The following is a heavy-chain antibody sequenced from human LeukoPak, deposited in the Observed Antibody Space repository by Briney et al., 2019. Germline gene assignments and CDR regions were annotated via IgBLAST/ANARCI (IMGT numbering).Heavy chain of an antibody. Sequence: SETLSLTCTVSGGSISSGGYYWSWIRQHPGKGLEWIGYIYYSGSTYYNPSLKSRVTISVDTSKNQFSLKLSSVTAADTAVYYCAREPLCCSGGSCYRPYYFDYWGQGTLVTVSS. CDR2: IYYSGST. CDR1: GGSISSGGYY. D-gene: IGHD2-15*01. J-gene: IGHJ4*02. V-gene: IGHV4-31*03. CDR3: AREPLCCSGGSCYRPYYFDY.